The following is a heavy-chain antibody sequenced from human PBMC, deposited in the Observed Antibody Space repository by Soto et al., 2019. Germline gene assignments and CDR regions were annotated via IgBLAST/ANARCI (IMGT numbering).Heavy chain of an antibody. Sequence: HVRLVQSGTEVKKPGASVRVSCMVSGYPFTTYYIHWVRQAPGQGLEWMGWIDPRSGGTVYEQKFQGRVTMTRDTSISTVYMDLSGLTSDDTALYYCATDDYGIFPYWGQGSLVTVSS. J-gene: IGHJ4*02. CDR3: ATDDYGIFPY. V-gene: IGHV1-2*02. CDR2: IDPRSGGT. D-gene: IGHD3-10*01. CDR1: GYPFTTYY.